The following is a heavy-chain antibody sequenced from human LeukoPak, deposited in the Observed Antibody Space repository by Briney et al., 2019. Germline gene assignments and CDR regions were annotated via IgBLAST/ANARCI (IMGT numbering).Heavy chain of an antibody. Sequence: GGSLRLSCAGSGFTFGTYSMNWVRQAPGKGLEWLSYISSSGSTIYYADSVKGRFTISRDNAKNSLYLQMISLRAEDTAVYYCAREGNSYYFDYWGQGTLVTVSS. CDR1: GFTFGTYS. CDR3: AREGNSYYFDY. J-gene: IGHJ4*02. D-gene: IGHD1-1*01. V-gene: IGHV3-48*04. CDR2: ISSSGSTI.